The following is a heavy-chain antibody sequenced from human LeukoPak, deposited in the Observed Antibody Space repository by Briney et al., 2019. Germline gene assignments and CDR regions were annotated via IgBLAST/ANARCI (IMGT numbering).Heavy chain of an antibody. J-gene: IGHJ4*02. Sequence: GGSLRPSCAASGFTFSSYAMSSVRQAPGNGLEWVSLISRDGGSTYYADSVTGRFTISRDNSKNSLYLQMNSLRTEDTALYYCVKGAVAGSLDYWGQGTLVTVSS. V-gene: IGHV3-43*02. CDR3: VKGAVAGSLDY. CDR2: ISRDGGST. D-gene: IGHD6-19*01. CDR1: GFTFSSYA.